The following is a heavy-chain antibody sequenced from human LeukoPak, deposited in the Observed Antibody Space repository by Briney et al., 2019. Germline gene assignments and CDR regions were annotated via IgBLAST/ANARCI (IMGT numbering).Heavy chain of an antibody. J-gene: IGHJ3*02. CDR3: ARARINHYDSSGNDAFDI. V-gene: IGHV3-21*01. CDR2: TSSSSSYI. Sequence: PGGSLRLSCAASGFTFSSYSMNWVRQAPGKGLEWVSSTSSSSSYIYYADSVKGRFTISRDNAKNSLCLQMNSLRAEDTAVYYCARARINHYDSSGNDAFDIWGQGTMVTVSS. CDR1: GFTFSSYS. D-gene: IGHD3-22*01.